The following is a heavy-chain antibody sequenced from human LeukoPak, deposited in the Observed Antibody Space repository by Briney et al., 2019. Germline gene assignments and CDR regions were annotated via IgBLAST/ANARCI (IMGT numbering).Heavy chain of an antibody. Sequence: PGGSLRLSCTASGITFGDYGVSWFRLAPGKGLEWIGFIRSKAYGGTTEDAASVRGRFTLSRDDSKNIVYLEMNILRAEDTAVYYCSTDYWRLGFDYWGQGTLVTVSS. D-gene: IGHD1-1*01. CDR1: GITFGDYG. CDR2: IRSKAYGGTT. CDR3: STDYWRLGFDY. J-gene: IGHJ4*02. V-gene: IGHV3-49*03.